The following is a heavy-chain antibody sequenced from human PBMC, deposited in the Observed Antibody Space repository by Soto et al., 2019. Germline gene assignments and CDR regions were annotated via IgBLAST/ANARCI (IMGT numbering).Heavy chain of an antibody. V-gene: IGHV3-33*01. D-gene: IGHD6-13*01. CDR3: TRDAQQLANYGMDV. J-gene: IGHJ6*01. CDR1: GFNFNYHG. Sequence: QVRLVESGGNVVQPGRSLRLSCATSGFNFNYHGMHWVRQAPGKGLEWVAHLWAGGNYAYYAYSVKGRFTISSAQSTNTFYLQTNSLGAEDTAVYYCTRDAQQLANYGMDVWGQGTTVTVPS. CDR2: LWAGGNYA.